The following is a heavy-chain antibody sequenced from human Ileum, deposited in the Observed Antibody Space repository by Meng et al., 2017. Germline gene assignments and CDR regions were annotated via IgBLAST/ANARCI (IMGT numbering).Heavy chain of an antibody. V-gene: IGHV3-23*01. J-gene: IGHJ3*02. CDR1: GFTFSNYV. Sequence: EGQLLESGGGWVQPGGPLKLSCAASGFTFSNYVMGWVRQAPGKGLDWVSVISDSGGSRYYRDSVKGRFTISRDNSKNTVCLQMSSLRADDTAVYYCARRLSRGVFDIWGQGTMVTVSS. CDR2: ISDSGGSR. D-gene: IGHD2-8*01. CDR3: ARRLSRGVFDI.